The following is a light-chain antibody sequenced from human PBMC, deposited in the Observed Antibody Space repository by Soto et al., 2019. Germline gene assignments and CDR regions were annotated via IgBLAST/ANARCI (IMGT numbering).Light chain of an antibody. CDR2: ATS. Sequence: DIQMTQSPSSLSASVGDRVTITCRASQTIRSYLNWYQQKPGKAPILLISATSSLQSGVPSRFSGSGSGTDFALTISSLQPEDVATYYCQQSYSSPPLTFGGGTKVEIK. J-gene: IGKJ4*01. CDR1: QTIRSY. V-gene: IGKV1-39*01. CDR3: QQSYSSPPLT.